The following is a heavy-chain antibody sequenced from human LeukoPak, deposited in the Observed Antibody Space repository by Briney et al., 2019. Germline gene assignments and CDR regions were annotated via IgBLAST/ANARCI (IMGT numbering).Heavy chain of an antibody. V-gene: IGHV3-74*01. J-gene: IGHJ4*02. CDR3: VRDRGYCSGGTCYALWDY. CDR1: GFTFSSYW. Sequence: GGSLRLSCAASGFTFSSYWMHWVRHAPGKGLVWVSRINSDGSSTSYADSVKGRFTISRDNAKNSLYRQMNSLRAEDTAMYYCVRDRGYCSGGTCYALWDYWGQGTLVTVSS. CDR2: INSDGSST. D-gene: IGHD2-15*01.